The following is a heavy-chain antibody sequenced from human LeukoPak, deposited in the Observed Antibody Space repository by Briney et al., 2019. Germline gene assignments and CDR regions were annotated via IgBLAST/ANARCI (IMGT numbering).Heavy chain of an antibody. J-gene: IGHJ4*02. CDR3: AKEEPYNSGSYYNEGFDY. D-gene: IGHD3-10*01. Sequence: SGGSLRLSCAASGFTFSNYAMSWVRQAPGKGLEWVSIISGSGGSTYYADSVKGRFTISRDNSKNTLYLQMNSLRAEDTAVYYCAKEEPYNSGSYYNEGFDYWGQGTLVTVSS. CDR1: GFTFSNYA. V-gene: IGHV3-23*01. CDR2: ISGSGGST.